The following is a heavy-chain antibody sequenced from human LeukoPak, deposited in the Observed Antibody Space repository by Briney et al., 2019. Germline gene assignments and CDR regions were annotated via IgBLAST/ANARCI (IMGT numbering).Heavy chain of an antibody. V-gene: IGHV1-18*04. CDR2: ISAYNGNT. CDR3: ARRAPSPVVPAAMTLNY. D-gene: IGHD2-2*01. CDR1: GYTFTGYY. Sequence: GASVKVSCKASGYTFTGYYVHWVRQAPGQGLEWMGWISAYNGNTNYAQKPQGRVTMTTDTSTSTAYMELRSLRSDDTAVYYCARRAPSPVVPAAMTLNYWGQGTLVTVSS. J-gene: IGHJ4*02.